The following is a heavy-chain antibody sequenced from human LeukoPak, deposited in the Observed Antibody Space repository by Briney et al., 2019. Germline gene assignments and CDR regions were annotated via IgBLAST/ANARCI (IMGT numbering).Heavy chain of an antibody. V-gene: IGHV1-69*13. CDR2: IIPISGTA. D-gene: IGHD2-2*01. CDR3: ATYCSSANCYIWGYYFDY. Sequence: SVKVSCKASGGTFSSYAISWVRQAPGQGLEWMGGIIPISGTANYAQKFQGRVTITADESTSTAYMELSSQRSEDTAIYYCATYCSSANCYIWGYYFDYWGQGTLVTVSS. CDR1: GGTFSSYA. J-gene: IGHJ4*02.